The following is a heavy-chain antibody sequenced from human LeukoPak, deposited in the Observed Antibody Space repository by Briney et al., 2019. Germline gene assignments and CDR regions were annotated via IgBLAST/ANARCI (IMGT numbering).Heavy chain of an antibody. CDR2: IYYSGST. V-gene: IGHV4-30-4*08. CDR3: ASLLVYAMGFDY. Sequence: LRLSCAASGFTFSSYAMSWVRQPPGKGLEWIGYIYYSGSTYYNPSLKSRVTISVDTSKNQFSLKLSSVTAADTAVYYCASLLVYAMGFDYWGQGALVTVSS. CDR1: GFTFSSYA. D-gene: IGHD2-8*01. J-gene: IGHJ4*02.